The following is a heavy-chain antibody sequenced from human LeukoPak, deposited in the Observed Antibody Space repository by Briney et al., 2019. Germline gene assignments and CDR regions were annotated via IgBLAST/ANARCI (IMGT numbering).Heavy chain of an antibody. V-gene: IGHV1-18*01. Sequence: GASVKVSCKASGYTFTSYGISWVRQAPGQGLEWMGWISAYNGNTNYAQKLQGRVTMTTDTSTSTAYMELRSLRSDDTAVYYCARGPEYCSSTSCHYYYGMDVWGQGTTVTVSS. D-gene: IGHD2-2*01. CDR1: GYTFTSYG. CDR2: ISAYNGNT. CDR3: ARGPEYCSSTSCHYYYGMDV. J-gene: IGHJ6*02.